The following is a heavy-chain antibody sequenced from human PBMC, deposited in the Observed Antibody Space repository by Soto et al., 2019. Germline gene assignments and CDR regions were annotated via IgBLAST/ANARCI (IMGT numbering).Heavy chain of an antibody. CDR3: ARHGVLPYTGYSSGWYLDY. CDR1: GGSISSYY. D-gene: IGHD6-19*01. V-gene: IGHV4-59*08. Sequence: QVQLQESGPGLVKPSETLSLTCTVSGGSISSYYWSWIRQPPGKGLEWIGYIYYSGSTNYNPSLKSRVTISVDTSKNQYSLKLSSVTPADTAVYYCARHGVLPYTGYSSGWYLDYWGQGTLVTVSS. CDR2: IYYSGST. J-gene: IGHJ4*02.